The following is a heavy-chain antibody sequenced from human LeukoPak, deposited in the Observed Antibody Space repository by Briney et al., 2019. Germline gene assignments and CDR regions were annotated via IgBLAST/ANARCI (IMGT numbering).Heavy chain of an antibody. J-gene: IGHJ4*02. Sequence: ASVKVSCKASGYTFTSYGISWVRRAPGQGLEWMGWISAYNGNTNYAQKLQGRVTMTTDTSTSTAYMELRSLRSDDTAVYYCARGRKDYGDYYFDCWGQGTLVTVSS. D-gene: IGHD4-17*01. CDR2: ISAYNGNT. CDR1: GYTFTSYG. CDR3: ARGRKDYGDYYFDC. V-gene: IGHV1-18*01.